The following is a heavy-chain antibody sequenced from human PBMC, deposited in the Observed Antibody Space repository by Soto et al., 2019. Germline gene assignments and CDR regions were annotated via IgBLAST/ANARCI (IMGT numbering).Heavy chain of an antibody. CDR2: IWYDGSNK. CDR1: GFTFSSYG. CDR3: ARAEATLYYFEY. V-gene: IGHV3-33*01. Sequence: QVQLVESGGVVVKPGRSLRLSCAASGFTFSSYGMQWVRQAPGKVLEWVAVIWYDGSNKYYADSVKGRFTISRDNSKNMLYLQMNSLRAEDTAVYYCARAEATLYYFEYWGKGTLVTV. J-gene: IGHJ4*02.